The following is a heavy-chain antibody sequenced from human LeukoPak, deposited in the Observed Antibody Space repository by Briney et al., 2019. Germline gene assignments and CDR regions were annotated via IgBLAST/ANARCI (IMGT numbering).Heavy chain of an antibody. J-gene: IGHJ4*02. D-gene: IGHD2-2*01. CDR3: ARLPSTAIES. CDR1: GGSISNYY. V-gene: IGHV4-59*01. CDR2: ISYSGST. Sequence: SETLSLICTVSGGSISNYYWSWIRQPPGKGLEWLGYISYSGSTNYNPSLKSRVTISADTSKNQFSLKVSSVTAADTAVYYCARLPSTAIESWGQGILVTVSS.